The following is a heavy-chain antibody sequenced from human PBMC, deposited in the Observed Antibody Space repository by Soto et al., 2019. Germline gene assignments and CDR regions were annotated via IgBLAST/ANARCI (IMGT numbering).Heavy chain of an antibody. CDR1: GFIFSTYA. Sequence: GGSLRLSCAASGFIFSTYAMNWVRQAPGKGLEWVSAISNSGDSAYYAESVGGRFTISRDNSINTLYLQMRSLRPEDTAVYYCAHPRGYGVFDAVDIWGQGTMVTVSS. V-gene: IGHV3-23*01. CDR2: ISNSGDSA. CDR3: AHPRGYGVFDAVDI. J-gene: IGHJ3*02. D-gene: IGHD4-17*01.